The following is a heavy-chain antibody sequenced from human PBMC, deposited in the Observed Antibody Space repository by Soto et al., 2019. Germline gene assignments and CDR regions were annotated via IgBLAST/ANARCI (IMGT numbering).Heavy chain of an antibody. CDR2: IIPIFGTA. D-gene: IGHD3-10*01. J-gene: IGHJ6*01. CDR3: AXPEGVRGVIYYYYGMDV. CDR1: GGTFSSYA. V-gene: IGHV1-69*06. Sequence: ASVKVSCKASGGTFSSYAISWVRQAPGQGLEWMGGIIPIFGTANYAQKFQGRVTITADKSTSTAYMELSSLRSEDTAVYYCAXPEGVRGVIYYYYGMDVWGQGTTVTVSS.